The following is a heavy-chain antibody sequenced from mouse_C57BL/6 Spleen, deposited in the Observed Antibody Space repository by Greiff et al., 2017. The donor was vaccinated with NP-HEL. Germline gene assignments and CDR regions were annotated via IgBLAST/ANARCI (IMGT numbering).Heavy chain of an antibody. Sequence: VQLQQSGAELVRPGASVTLSCKASGYTFTDYEMHWVKQTPVHGLEWIGAIDPETGGTAYNQKFKGKAILTADKSSSTAYMELRSLTSEDSAVYYCTRRSWDRFAYWGQGTLVTVSA. V-gene: IGHV1-15*01. CDR2: IDPETGGT. CDR1: GYTFTDYE. J-gene: IGHJ3*01. CDR3: TRRSWDRFAY. D-gene: IGHD4-1*01.